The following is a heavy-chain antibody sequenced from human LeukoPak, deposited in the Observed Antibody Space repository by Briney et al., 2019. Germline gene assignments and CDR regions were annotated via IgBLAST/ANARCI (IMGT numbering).Heavy chain of an antibody. CDR1: GFTFSSYA. J-gene: IGHJ4*02. CDR2: ISGSGGST. D-gene: IGHD3-16*02. CDR3: AKDLDMITFGGVIVKGPDY. V-gene: IGHV3-23*01. Sequence: GGSLRLSCAASGFTFSSYAMSWVRQAPGKGLEWVSVISGSGGSTYYADSVKGRFTISRDNSKNTLYLQMNSLRAEDTAVYYCAKDLDMITFGGVIVKGPDYWGQGTLSPSPQ.